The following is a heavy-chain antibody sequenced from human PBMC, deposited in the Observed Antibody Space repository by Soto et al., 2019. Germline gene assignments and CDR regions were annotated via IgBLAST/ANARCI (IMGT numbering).Heavy chain of an antibody. CDR2: ISSSSSYI. J-gene: IGHJ4*02. V-gene: IGHV3-21*01. Sequence: PGGSLRLSCAASGFTFSSYSMNWVRQAPGKGLEWVSSISSSSSYIYYADSVKGRFTISRDNAKNSLYLQMNSLRAEDTAVYYCARDLRQYYDSSGSTEVHGYCGQGTLVTVSS. CDR3: ARDLRQYYDSSGSTEVHGY. CDR1: GFTFSSYS. D-gene: IGHD3-22*01.